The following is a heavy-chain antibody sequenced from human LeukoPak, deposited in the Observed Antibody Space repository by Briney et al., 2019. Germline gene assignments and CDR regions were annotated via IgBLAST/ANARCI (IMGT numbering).Heavy chain of an antibody. V-gene: IGHV4-59*12. CDR3: ARGVPPYYYYYMDV. CDR2: IYYTGST. CDR1: GGSISRDY. J-gene: IGHJ6*03. D-gene: IGHD3-10*01. Sequence: SETLSLTCTASGGSISRDYWSWIRQPPGKGLEWIGYIYYTGSTNYNPSLKSRVTISVDTSKNQFSLKLSSVTAADTAVYYCARGVPPYYYYYMDVWGKGTTVTVSS.